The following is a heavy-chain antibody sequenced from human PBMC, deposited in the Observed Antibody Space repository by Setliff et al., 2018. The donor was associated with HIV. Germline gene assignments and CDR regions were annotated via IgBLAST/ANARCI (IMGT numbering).Heavy chain of an antibody. CDR2: IYDGGTT. CDR1: GFSVSSKY. V-gene: IGHV3-53*01. D-gene: IGHD7-27*01. Sequence: GGSLRLSCAASGFSVSSKYMSWVRQAPGKGLEWVSIIYDGGTTYYADSVKGRFSISRDYSKNTLYLQMNSLRAEDTAVYYCARVTVDWGFGNAFDIWGQGTMVTVSS. J-gene: IGHJ3*02. CDR3: ARVTVDWGFGNAFDI.